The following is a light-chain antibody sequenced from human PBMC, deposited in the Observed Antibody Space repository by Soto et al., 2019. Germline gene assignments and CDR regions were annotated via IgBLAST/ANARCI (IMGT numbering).Light chain of an antibody. V-gene: IGKV1-33*01. Sequence: DLQMTQTPSYLSASVGDRVTITCRASQDSRNYLNWYQQKPGKAPELLIYDASIWETGVPLRFSGSGSGTDFTVTIISLQPEDFSTYVCQQYGNLHLTFGGGTMVEIK. CDR1: QDSRNY. J-gene: IGKJ4*01. CDR2: DAS. CDR3: QQYGNLHLT.